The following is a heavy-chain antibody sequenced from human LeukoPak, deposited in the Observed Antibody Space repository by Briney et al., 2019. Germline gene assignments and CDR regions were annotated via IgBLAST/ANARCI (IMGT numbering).Heavy chain of an antibody. J-gene: IGHJ4*02. V-gene: IGHV4-39*07. CDR3: ARSSPVAKWLGY. CDR2: IYYSGST. CDR1: GGSISSSSYY. Sequence: SETLSLTCTVSGGSISSSSYYWGWVRQPPGKGLEWIGSIYYSGSTYYNPSLKSRVTISVPPSKIQFSLQLISVTPADTAVYCCARSSPVAKWLGYWGQGTLAPLS. D-gene: IGHD3-22*01.